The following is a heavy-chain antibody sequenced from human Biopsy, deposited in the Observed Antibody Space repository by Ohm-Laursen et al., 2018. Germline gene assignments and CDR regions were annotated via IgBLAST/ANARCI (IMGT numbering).Heavy chain of an antibody. V-gene: IGHV4-39*07. Sequence: DTLSLTRSVSGGPISNNNYYWGWIRQPPGKGLEWIGSIFYRGSTHYKPSLKSRVNIPVDTSKNQFSLKLNSVTAADTAVYYCARDYDTSGYYYVSWGQGTLVTVSS. D-gene: IGHD3-22*01. J-gene: IGHJ5*02. CDR1: GGPISNNNYY. CDR3: ARDYDTSGYYYVS. CDR2: IFYRGST.